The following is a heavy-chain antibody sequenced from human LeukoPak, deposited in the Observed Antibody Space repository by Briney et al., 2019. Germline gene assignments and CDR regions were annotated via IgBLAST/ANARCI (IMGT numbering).Heavy chain of an antibody. V-gene: IGHV1-8*01. CDR2: MNPNSGNT. D-gene: IGHD3-22*01. J-gene: IGHJ4*02. CDR1: GYIFTSYD. CDR3: ARGKIMFVGYYDSSVSLDY. Sequence: ASVKVSCKASGYIFTSYDINWVRQATGQGLEWMGWMNPNSGNTGYAQKFQGRVTMTRNTSISTAYMELSSLRSEDTAVYYCARGKIMFVGYYDSSVSLDYWGQGTLVTVSS.